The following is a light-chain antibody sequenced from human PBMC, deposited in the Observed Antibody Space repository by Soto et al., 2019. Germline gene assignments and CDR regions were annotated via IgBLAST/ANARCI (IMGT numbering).Light chain of an antibody. Sequence: QSALTQPASVSGSPGQSITISFTGTSSDVGGYKFVSWYQHHPGKAPKLMIYEVNNRPSGVSDRFSGSKSGNTASLTISGLQPEDEADYYCLSYTSANTRVFGGGTKLTVL. J-gene: IGLJ3*02. V-gene: IGLV2-14*01. CDR3: LSYTSANTRV. CDR1: SSDVGGYKF. CDR2: EVN.